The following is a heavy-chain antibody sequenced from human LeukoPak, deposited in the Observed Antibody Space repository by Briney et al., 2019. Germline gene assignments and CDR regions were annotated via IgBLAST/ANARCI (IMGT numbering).Heavy chain of an antibody. CDR2: MYYSGST. J-gene: IGHJ5*02. D-gene: IGHD3-22*01. CDR3: ARPYYYDSRIDP. V-gene: IGHV4-30-4*01. Sequence: SQTLSLTCTVSGVSISSGDYYWSWIRQPPGKGLEWLGYMYYSGSTYYNPSLKGRVIISLDTSKNQLSLKRSSVTAADMAVYYCARPYYYDSRIDPWGQGTLVSVSS. CDR1: GVSISSGDYY.